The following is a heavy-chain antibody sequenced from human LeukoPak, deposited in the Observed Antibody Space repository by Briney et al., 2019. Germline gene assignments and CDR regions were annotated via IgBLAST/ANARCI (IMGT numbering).Heavy chain of an antibody. D-gene: IGHD1-26*01. V-gene: IGHV3-30*01. J-gene: IGHJ4*02. CDR2: ISDDGSNK. CDR1: GFTFSSYA. CDR3: ARDRVPLVGARAYFDY. Sequence: GGSLRLSCAASGFTFSSYAMHWVRQAPGKGLEWVGVISDDGSNKYYADSVKGRFTISRDNSKNTLYLQMNSLRAEDTAVYYCARDRVPLVGARAYFDYWGQGTLVTVSS.